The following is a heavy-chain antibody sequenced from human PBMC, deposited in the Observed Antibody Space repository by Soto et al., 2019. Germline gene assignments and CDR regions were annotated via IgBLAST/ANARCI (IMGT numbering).Heavy chain of an antibody. Sequence: PVESLKISCEGSGYSLTKYWISWVRQIPGKCLELMGMIDPSDSYTNYSPSFQGHGTISAYKCISTAYLRWSSLKASDTAMYFCASRLRFRSKPPNVKDXGGEGMRVTRS. CDR3: ASRLRFRSKPPNVKDX. D-gene: IGHD4-17*01. V-gene: IGHV5-10-1*01. CDR2: IDPSDSYT. J-gene: IGHJ6*01. CDR1: GYSLTKYW.